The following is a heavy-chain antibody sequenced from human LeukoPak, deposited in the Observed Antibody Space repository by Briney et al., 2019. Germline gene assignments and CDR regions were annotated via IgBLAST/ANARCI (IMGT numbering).Heavy chain of an antibody. V-gene: IGHV3-7*01. CDR3: ATDRDNSDWQKRFDS. Sequence: GGSLRLSCAASGFTFSTYWMNWYRQAPGKGLEWVANISQDASETNYADSVRGRFTISRDNAKNSLHLQLNSLRAEDTAVYYSATDRDNSDWQKRFDSWGQGALLTVSS. J-gene: IGHJ4*02. D-gene: IGHD2-21*02. CDR2: ISQDASET. CDR1: GFTFSTYW.